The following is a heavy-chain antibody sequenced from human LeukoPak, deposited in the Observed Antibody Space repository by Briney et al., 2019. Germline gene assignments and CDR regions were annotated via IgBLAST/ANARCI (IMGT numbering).Heavy chain of an antibody. Sequence: SETLSLTCTVSGGSINSYYWTWIRQPPGKGLEWIGYIYNSGSTNYNPSLKSRVTISTDTSKKQFSLRVSSVTAADTAVYYCARRLRIEGGTRRGDALDMWGQGTMVTVSS. D-gene: IGHD1-26*01. CDR2: IYNSGST. CDR3: ARRLRIEGGTRRGDALDM. J-gene: IGHJ3*02. V-gene: IGHV4-59*08. CDR1: GGSINSYY.